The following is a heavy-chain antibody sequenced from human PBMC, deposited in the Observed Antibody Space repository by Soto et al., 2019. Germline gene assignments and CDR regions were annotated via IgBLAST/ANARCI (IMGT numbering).Heavy chain of an antibody. Sequence: QVQLVESGGGVVQPGRSLRLSCAASGFTFSSYAMHWVRQAPGKGLEWVAVISYDGSNKYYADSVQGRFTISRDNSKNTLYLQMNSLRAENTAVYYCAKVGGYSYGPDYWGQGTLVTVSS. D-gene: IGHD5-18*01. J-gene: IGHJ4*02. CDR2: ISYDGSNK. CDR3: AKVGGYSYGPDY. V-gene: IGHV3-30-3*01. CDR1: GFTFSSYA.